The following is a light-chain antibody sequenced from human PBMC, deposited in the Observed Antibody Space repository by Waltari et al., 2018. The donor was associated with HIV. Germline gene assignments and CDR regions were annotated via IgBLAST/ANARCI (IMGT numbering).Light chain of an antibody. V-gene: IGLV2-14*03. CDR3: SSFTGSIYV. Sequence: QSALTQPASVSGSAGQSITLSCTGTSSDVGAYNFVSWYQQHPDKAPKLMIYDVSDRPAGISNRFSGSKSGKTASLTISGLQAEDEADYYCSSFTGSIYVFGTGTKVTVL. J-gene: IGLJ1*01. CDR2: DVS. CDR1: SSDVGAYNF.